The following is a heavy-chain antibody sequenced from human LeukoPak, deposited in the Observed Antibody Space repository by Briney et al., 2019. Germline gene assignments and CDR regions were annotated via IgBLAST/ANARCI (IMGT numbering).Heavy chain of an antibody. CDR3: VRHDGRGGATMGALDS. Sequence: PSETLSLTCTVSAGSISSSSHHWGWIRQSPGKGLEWIGSIYYGRTTYYNPSLNSRFTISVVTSKNQFSLQLNSVTAADTAVYYCVRHDGRGGATMGALDSWGQGSLVTVSS. CDR2: IYYGRTT. D-gene: IGHD5-12*01. CDR1: AGSISSSSHH. V-gene: IGHV4-39*01. J-gene: IGHJ4*02.